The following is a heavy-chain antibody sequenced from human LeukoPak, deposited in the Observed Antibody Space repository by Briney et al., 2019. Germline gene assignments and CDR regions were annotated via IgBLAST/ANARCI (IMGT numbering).Heavy chain of an antibody. D-gene: IGHD5-12*01. V-gene: IGHV3-23*01. Sequence: PGGSLRLSCAASGFTFSSYAMSWVRQAPGKGLEWVSVISGSGGRTYYADSGKGRFTISRDNSKNTLYVQMNSLRAEDTAVYYCAKDLLAATIDYYFDYWGQGTLVTVSS. J-gene: IGHJ4*02. CDR3: AKDLLAATIDYYFDY. CDR2: ISGSGGRT. CDR1: GFTFSSYA.